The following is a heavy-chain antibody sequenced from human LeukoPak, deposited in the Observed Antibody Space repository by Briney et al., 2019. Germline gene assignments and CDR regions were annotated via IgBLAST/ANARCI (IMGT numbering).Heavy chain of an antibody. D-gene: IGHD7-27*01. Sequence: ASVKVSCKASGYNFFTYGITWVRQAPGQGLEWMGWISPHNGNANYAQKFQDRVIMTTDTSTNTAFMEVRSLRSDDTAMYYCARASNPGDTGEFDYWGQGTLDTVSS. CDR3: ARASNPGDTGEFDY. CDR2: ISPHNGNA. J-gene: IGHJ4*02. CDR1: GYNFFTYG. V-gene: IGHV1-18*01.